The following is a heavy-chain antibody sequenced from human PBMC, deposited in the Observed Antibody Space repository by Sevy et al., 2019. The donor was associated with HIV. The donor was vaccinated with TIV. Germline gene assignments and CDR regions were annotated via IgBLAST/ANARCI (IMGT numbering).Heavy chain of an antibody. CDR2: MKQDGGAQ. Sequence: GGSLRLYCAVSGFTFSSYWMSWVRQAPGKGLGWVANMKQDGGAQYYVDPVKGRFAISRDNAKNSLFLQMNSLRVEDTAVYYCARSTNSAALDYWGQGTPVTVSS. CDR1: GFTFSSYW. D-gene: IGHD2-2*01. CDR3: ARSTNSAALDY. V-gene: IGHV3-7*01. J-gene: IGHJ4*02.